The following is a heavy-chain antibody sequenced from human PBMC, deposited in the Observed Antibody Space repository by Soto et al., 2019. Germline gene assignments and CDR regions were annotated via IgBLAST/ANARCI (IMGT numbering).Heavy chain of an antibody. D-gene: IGHD3-3*01. CDR2: IKSKTDGGTT. CDR1: GFIFSNAW. V-gene: IGHV3-15*01. J-gene: IGHJ4*02. CDR3: TTDRFSVSPD. Sequence: PAGSLRLSCAASGFIFSNAWMNWVRQAPGKGLEWVGRIKSKTDGGTTDYAAPVKGRFTISRDDSKTTLYLQMNSLKSEDTAVYYCTTDRFSVSPDWGLGTLVTVSS.